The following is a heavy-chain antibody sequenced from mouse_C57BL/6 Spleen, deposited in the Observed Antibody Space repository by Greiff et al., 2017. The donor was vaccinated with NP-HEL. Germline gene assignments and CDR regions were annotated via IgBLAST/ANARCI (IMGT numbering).Heavy chain of an antibody. CDR2: FDPANGNP. D-gene: IGHD1-1*01. CDR1: GFNIKNTY. Sequence: EVQLVESVAELVRPGASVKLSCPASGFNIKNTYMPWVKQRPEQGLEWIGRFDPANGNPKYAPKFQGKAILPAATYSNTAYLQLSSLTSEDTAIYDGARPPYDGSSYEAMDYWGQGTSVTVSS. J-gene: IGHJ4*01. V-gene: IGHV14-3*01. CDR3: ARPPYDGSSYEAMDY.